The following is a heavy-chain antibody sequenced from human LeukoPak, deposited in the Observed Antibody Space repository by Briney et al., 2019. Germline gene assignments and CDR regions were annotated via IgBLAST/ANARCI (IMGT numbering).Heavy chain of an antibody. Sequence: ETLSLTCTVSGDSLSSSFWSWIRQPAGKGLEWVSTISNSGGTTYYADSVKGRFTISRDDSENTLYLQMNSLRAEDTAVYYCAKATGYLLWGQGTLVTVSS. CDR3: AKATGYLL. CDR2: ISNSGGTT. J-gene: IGHJ4*02. CDR1: GDSLSSSF. D-gene: IGHD1-14*01. V-gene: IGHV3-23*01.